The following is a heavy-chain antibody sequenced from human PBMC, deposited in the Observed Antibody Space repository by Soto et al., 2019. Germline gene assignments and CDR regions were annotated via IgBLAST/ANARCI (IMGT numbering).Heavy chain of an antibody. Sequence: QVQLVESGGGVVQPGRSLRLSCAASGFTFSSYGMHWVRQAPGKGLEWVAVISYDGSNKYYADSVKGRFTISRDNSKNTLYLQMNGLRAVDRAVYYCAKGPYSRYEAHWFDPWGQGTLVTVSS. D-gene: IGHD5-12*01. J-gene: IGHJ5*02. CDR3: AKGPYSRYEAHWFDP. V-gene: IGHV3-30*18. CDR2: ISYDGSNK. CDR1: GFTFSSYG.